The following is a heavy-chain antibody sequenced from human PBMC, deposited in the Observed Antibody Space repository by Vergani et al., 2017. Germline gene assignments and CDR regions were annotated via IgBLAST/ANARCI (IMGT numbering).Heavy chain of an antibody. CDR1: GGSFSGYY. J-gene: IGHJ4*02. CDR3: ARGNDFWSGYRFDY. Sequence: QVQLQQWGAGLLKPSETLSLTCAVYGGSFSGYYWSWIRQPPGKGLEWIGEINHSGSTNYNPSLKSRVSISVETSKNQFSLKLSSVTAADTAVYYCARGNDFWSGYRFDYWGQGTLVTVSS. D-gene: IGHD3-3*01. V-gene: IGHV4-34*01. CDR2: INHSGST.